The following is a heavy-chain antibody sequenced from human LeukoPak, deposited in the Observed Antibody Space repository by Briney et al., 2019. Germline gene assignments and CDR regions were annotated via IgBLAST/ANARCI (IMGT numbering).Heavy chain of an antibody. Sequence: PGGSLRLSCATSSGFTFSYYYMTWIRQAPGKGLEWVSYISSSGSSIYYADSVKGRFTISRDNAKKSLYLQMNSLRVEDTAVYSCARGADAGGYNWFDPWGQGTLDTVSS. CDR3: ARGADAGGYNWFDP. D-gene: IGHD1-26*01. V-gene: IGHV3-11*01. J-gene: IGHJ5*02. CDR2: ISSSGSSI. CDR1: GFTFSYYY.